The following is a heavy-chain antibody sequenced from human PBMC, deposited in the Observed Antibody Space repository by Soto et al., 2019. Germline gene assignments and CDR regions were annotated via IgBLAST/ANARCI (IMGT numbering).Heavy chain of an antibody. D-gene: IGHD2-2*01. Sequence: TVSGETLRPESYFVCRIRLEKEQGLEWIGLFYYSGSTHYNPSLKSRLTVSVDTSKNQFSLKVSSVTAADTAVYYCVRLQGYCITTGCYGHYTMDVWGQATTVT. J-gene: IGHJ6*02. CDR3: VRLQGYCITTGCYGHYTMDV. CDR1: GETLRPESYF. CDR2: FYYSGST. V-gene: IGHV4-39*01.